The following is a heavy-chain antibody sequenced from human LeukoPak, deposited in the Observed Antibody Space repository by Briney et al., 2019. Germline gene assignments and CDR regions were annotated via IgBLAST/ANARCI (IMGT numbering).Heavy chain of an antibody. J-gene: IGHJ3*01. D-gene: IGHD5-12*01. CDR2: INPNSGDT. Sequence: GASVKVSCKTSGFTFTTYYIHWVRQAPGQGPEWMGWINPNSGDTKYARKFQGRVIMARDTSITTAYMELRRLTSDDTAMYYCAKDRVHVGTMVDVFDFWGQGTMVTVSS. CDR1: GFTFTTYY. CDR3: AKDRVHVGTMVDVFDF. V-gene: IGHV1-2*02.